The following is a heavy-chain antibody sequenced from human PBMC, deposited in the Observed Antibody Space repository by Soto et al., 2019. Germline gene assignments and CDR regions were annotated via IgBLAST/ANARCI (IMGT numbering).Heavy chain of an antibody. CDR1: GGSFSGYY. Sequence: TSETLSLTCAVYGGSFSGYYWSWIRQPPGKGLEWIGEINHSGSTNYNPSLKSRVTISVDTSKNQFSLKLSSVTAADTAVYYCARGIVCSSTSCEISAAFDIWGQGTMVTVSS. CDR2: INHSGST. V-gene: IGHV4-34*01. J-gene: IGHJ3*02. D-gene: IGHD2-2*01. CDR3: ARGIVCSSTSCEISAAFDI.